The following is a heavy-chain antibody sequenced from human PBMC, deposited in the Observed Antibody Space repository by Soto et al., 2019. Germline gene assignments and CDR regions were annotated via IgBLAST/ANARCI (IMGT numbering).Heavy chain of an antibody. CDR1: RGSIFTTNW. CDR3: ARKPDVATAKVGGGYVFDV. CDR2: IYHSGSP. V-gene: IGHV4-4*02. D-gene: IGHD3-16*01. J-gene: IGHJ3*01. Sequence: QVQLQESGPGLVKPSGTLSLTCAASRGSIFTTNWWSWVRQSPGRGLQWIGDIYHSGSPKYNPSLKSRVSISIDKSNDRFFLNLTSVTAADTAVYYCARKPDVATAKVGGGYVFDVWGQGTMVTVSS.